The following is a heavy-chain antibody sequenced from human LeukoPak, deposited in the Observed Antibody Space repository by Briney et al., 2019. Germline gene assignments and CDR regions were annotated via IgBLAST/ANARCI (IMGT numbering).Heavy chain of an antibody. Sequence: SETLSLTCTVSGGSISSGSYYWGWIRQPPGKGLEWIGSIYYSGSTYYNPSLKSRVTISVDTSKNQFSLKLSSVTAADTAVYFCARGFRGDNFDYWGQGTLVTVSS. D-gene: IGHD7-27*01. J-gene: IGHJ4*02. CDR1: GGSISSGSYY. CDR2: IYYSGST. CDR3: ARGFRGDNFDY. V-gene: IGHV4-39*07.